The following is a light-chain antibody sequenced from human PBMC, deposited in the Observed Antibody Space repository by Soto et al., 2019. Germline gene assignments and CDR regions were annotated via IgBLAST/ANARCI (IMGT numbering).Light chain of an antibody. CDR3: QQGHNWPLT. CDR1: QSISTE. V-gene: IGKV3-15*01. Sequence: EIVMTQSPATLSVSPGERATLSCRASQSISTELAWYQQKPVQPPRLLIYSASTRATGVPARFTGSGSGSEFTLTISGLQSEDFAVYYCQQGHNWPLTFGQGTRLEI. CDR2: SAS. J-gene: IGKJ2*01.